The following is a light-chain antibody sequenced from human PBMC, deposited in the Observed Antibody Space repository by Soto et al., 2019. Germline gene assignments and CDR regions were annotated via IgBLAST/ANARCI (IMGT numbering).Light chain of an antibody. V-gene: IGKV3-15*01. J-gene: IGKJ4*01. CDR2: GAS. CDR1: QSVSSN. CDR3: QQYNNWPPGCT. Sequence: EIVMPQSPATLSVSPGERATLSCRASQSVSSNLAWYQQKPGQAPRLLIYGASTRATGIPARFSGSGSGTEFSLTISSLQAEDFAVYYCQQYNNWPPGCTVGGGTKVEIK.